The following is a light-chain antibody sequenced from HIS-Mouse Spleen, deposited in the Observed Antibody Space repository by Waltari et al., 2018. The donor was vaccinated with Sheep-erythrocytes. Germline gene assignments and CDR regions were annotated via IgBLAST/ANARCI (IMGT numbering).Light chain of an antibody. CDR2: EVS. J-gene: IGLJ3*02. CDR1: SSDVGGYNY. Sequence: QSALTQPRSVSGSPGQSVTISCTGTSSDVGGYNYVSWYQQHPGKAPKLMIYEVSKRPSGVPDRFSGSKYGNTASLTVSGLQAEDEADYYCSSYAGSNNWVFGGGTKRTVL. V-gene: IGLV2-8*01. CDR3: SSYAGSNNWV.